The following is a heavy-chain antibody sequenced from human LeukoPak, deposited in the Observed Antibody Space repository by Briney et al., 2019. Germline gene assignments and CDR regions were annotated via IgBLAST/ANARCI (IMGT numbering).Heavy chain of an antibody. D-gene: IGHD1-14*01. CDR1: GFTFSNYW. CDR3: AKFRKPMALLDAFDM. Sequence: GGSLRLSCAASGFTFSNYWMHWVRQAPGKGLVWVSRINSDGINTSYADSVKGRFTISRDNSKNTLYLQLNSLRAEDTAVYFCAKFRKPMALLDAFDMWGQGTMVTVSS. J-gene: IGHJ3*02. V-gene: IGHV3-74*01. CDR2: INSDGINT.